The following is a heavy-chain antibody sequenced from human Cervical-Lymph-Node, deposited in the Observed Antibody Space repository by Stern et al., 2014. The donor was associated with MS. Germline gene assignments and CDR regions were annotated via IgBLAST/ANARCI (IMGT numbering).Heavy chain of an antibody. CDR2: INPNNGDT. V-gene: IGHV1-2*02. CDR3: ARHYYGLDV. CDR1: GYTFTAYY. Sequence: VQLVESGAEMKKPGASVKVSCKASGYTFTAYYMHWVRQAPGQGLEWMGWINPNNGDTDSVQKFQGRVTMTRDTSISTAYMELSRLRSDDAAIYYCARHYYGLDVWGQGTTVTVSS. J-gene: IGHJ6*02.